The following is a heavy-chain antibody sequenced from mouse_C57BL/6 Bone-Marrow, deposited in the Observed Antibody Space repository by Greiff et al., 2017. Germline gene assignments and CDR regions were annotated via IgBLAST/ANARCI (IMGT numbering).Heavy chain of an antibody. Sequence: QVQLQQSGPELVKPGASVKLSCKASGYTFTSYDITWVKQRPGQGLEWIGWIYPRDGSTKYNEKFKGKATLTVDTSSSTAYMELHSLTSEDSAVYFCARDYGSSYWYFDVWGTGTTVPSPQ. J-gene: IGHJ1*03. CDR3: ARDYGSSYWYFDV. V-gene: IGHV1-85*01. CDR2: IYPRDGST. D-gene: IGHD1-1*01. CDR1: GYTFTSYD.